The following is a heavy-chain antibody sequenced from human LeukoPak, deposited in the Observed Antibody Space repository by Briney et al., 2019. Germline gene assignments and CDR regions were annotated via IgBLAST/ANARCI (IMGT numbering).Heavy chain of an antibody. Sequence: GGSLRLSCAASGFTFNTYGMSWVRQAPGKGLEWVANIKQDGSEKYYVDSVKGRFTISRDNAKNSLYLQMSSLRAEDTAVYYCARGLPTDIYYYYMDVWGKGTTVTVSS. D-gene: IGHD5-18*01. J-gene: IGHJ6*03. CDR1: GFTFNTYG. CDR2: IKQDGSEK. V-gene: IGHV3-7*01. CDR3: ARGLPTDIYYYYMDV.